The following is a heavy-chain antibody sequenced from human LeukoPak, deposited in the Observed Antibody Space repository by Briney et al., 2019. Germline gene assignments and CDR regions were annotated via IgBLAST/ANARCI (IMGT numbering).Heavy chain of an antibody. CDR3: AKVDRGLELRAPPVY. V-gene: IGHV3-30*18. CDR1: GFTFSSYG. Sequence: GGSLRLSCAASGFTFSSYGMHWVRQAPGKGLVWVAVISYDGSNKYYADSVKGRFTISRDNSKNTLYLQMNSLRAEDTAVYYCAKVDRGLELRAPPVYWGQGTLVTVSS. D-gene: IGHD1-7*01. CDR2: ISYDGSNK. J-gene: IGHJ4*02.